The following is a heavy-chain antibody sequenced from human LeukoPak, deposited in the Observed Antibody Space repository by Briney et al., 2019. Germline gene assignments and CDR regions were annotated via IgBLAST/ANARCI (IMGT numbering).Heavy chain of an antibody. CDR1: GFTFSSYA. D-gene: IGHD3-22*01. CDR2: VSGSGGST. CDR3: AKDSNYYDSSGYYYKRLHDAFDI. V-gene: IGHV3-23*01. J-gene: IGHJ3*02. Sequence: GGSLRLSCAASGFTFSSYAMSWVRQAPGKGLEWVSAVSGSGGSTYYADSVKGRFTISRDNSKNTLYLQMNSLRAEDTAVSYCAKDSNYYDSSGYYYKRLHDAFDIWGQGTMVTVSS.